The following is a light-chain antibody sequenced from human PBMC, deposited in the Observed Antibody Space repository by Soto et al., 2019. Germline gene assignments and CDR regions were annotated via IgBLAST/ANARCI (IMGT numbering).Light chain of an antibody. V-gene: IGLV2-14*01. CDR3: KSYTSSSTFV. CDR2: DVS. J-gene: IGLJ1*01. CDR1: SSDIGSYNY. Sequence: QSVLXQPASVSGSPGQSITIPCTGTSSDIGSYNYVSWYQQHPGKAPKLMIYDVSNRPSGISNRFSGSKSCNTASLTISGLQAEDEADYYCKSYTSSSTFVFGTGTKVTVL.